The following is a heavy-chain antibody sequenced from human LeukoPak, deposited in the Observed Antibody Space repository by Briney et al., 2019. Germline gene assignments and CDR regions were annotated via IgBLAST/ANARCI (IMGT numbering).Heavy chain of an antibody. Sequence: PGGSLRLSCAASGFTFSSYGMHWVRQAPGKGLEWVAVISYDGSNKYYADSVMGRFTISRDKSKNTLYLQMNSLRAEDTAVYYCAKGGGDYYGFDYWGQGTLVTVSS. V-gene: IGHV3-30*18. CDR2: ISYDGSNK. CDR1: GFTFSSYG. CDR3: AKGGGDYYGFDY. D-gene: IGHD3-10*01. J-gene: IGHJ4*02.